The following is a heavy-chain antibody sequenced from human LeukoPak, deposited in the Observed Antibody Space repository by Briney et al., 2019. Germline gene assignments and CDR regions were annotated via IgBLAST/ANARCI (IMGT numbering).Heavy chain of an antibody. CDR2: IKQDGSEK. J-gene: IGHJ6*03. CDR1: GVTFCSYW. CDR3: ARSGVPAAIFYDYYYYMDV. D-gene: IGHD2-2*02. Sequence: GGSLRLSCAASGVTFCSYWMSWVRHAPGEGRECVANIKQDGSEKHYAASVKGRFPISRDNAKNSLYLQMNSLRAEDTAVYSCARSGVPAAIFYDYYYYMDVWGKGTTVTVPS. V-gene: IGHV3-7*01.